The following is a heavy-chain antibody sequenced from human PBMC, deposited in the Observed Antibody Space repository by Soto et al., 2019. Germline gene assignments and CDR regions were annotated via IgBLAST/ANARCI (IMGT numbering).Heavy chain of an antibody. CDR1: GGTFSSYT. J-gene: IGHJ4*02. D-gene: IGHD3-22*01. CDR3: ANDYGSSGYPRY. CDR2: IIPILGIA. V-gene: IGHV1-69*02. Sequence: QVQLVQSGAEVKKPGSSVKVSCKASGGTFSSYTISWVRQAPGQGLEWMGRIIPILGIANYAQKFQGRVTIXAXXSTSTAYMELSSLRSEDTAVYYCANDYGSSGYPRYWGQGTLVTVSS.